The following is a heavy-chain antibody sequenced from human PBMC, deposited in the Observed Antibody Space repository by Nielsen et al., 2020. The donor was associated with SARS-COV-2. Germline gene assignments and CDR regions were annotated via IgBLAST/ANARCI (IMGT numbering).Heavy chain of an antibody. V-gene: IGHV1-8*01. Sequence: ASVKVSCKASGYTFTSYDINWVRQATGQGLEWMGWMNPNSGNTGYAQKFQGRVTMTRNTSISTAYMELSSLRSEDTAVYYCARHHVLRFLEWPAFGMDVWGQGTTVTVSS. J-gene: IGHJ6*02. CDR2: MNPNSGNT. CDR1: GYTFTSYD. CDR3: ARHHVLRFLEWPAFGMDV. D-gene: IGHD3-3*01.